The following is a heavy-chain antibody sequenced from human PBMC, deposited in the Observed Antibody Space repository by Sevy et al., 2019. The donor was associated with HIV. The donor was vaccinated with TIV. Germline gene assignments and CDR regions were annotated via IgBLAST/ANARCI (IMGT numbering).Heavy chain of an antibody. V-gene: IGHV3-72*01. CDR3: VRGPNCGVGGCQQISPYCLDV. CDR1: GFTFSDHY. Sequence: GGSLRLSCAASGFTFSDHYVDWVRQAPGKGLEWVGRIRNRPNSYTTEYAASVKGRLTISSEESRNSVYLQMNSLKTPDSAGYYCVRGPNCGVGGCQQISPYCLDVWGKGATVTVSS. D-gene: IGHD2-15*01. J-gene: IGHJ6*03. CDR2: IRNRPNSYTT.